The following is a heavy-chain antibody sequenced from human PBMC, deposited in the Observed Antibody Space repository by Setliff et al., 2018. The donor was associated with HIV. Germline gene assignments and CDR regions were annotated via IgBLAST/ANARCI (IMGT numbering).Heavy chain of an antibody. J-gene: IGHJ5*02. V-gene: IGHV7-4-1*02. CDR3: ARALYGEYGGDLNWLDP. D-gene: IGHD4-17*01. CDR2: INTQTGSP. Sequence: ASVKVSCKASGYSFINYAMNWVRQAPGQGLEWIGWINTQTGSPTYAQAFTGRFVFSVDTSVTTAYLQISGLKADDTAVYYCARALYGEYGGDLNWLDPWGQGTLVTVSS. CDR1: GYSFINYA.